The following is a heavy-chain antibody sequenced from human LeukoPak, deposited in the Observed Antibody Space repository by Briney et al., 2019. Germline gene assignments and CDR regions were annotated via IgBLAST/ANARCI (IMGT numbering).Heavy chain of an antibody. CDR2: VNPSSGDT. Sequence: ASVKVSCKTSGYTFTSYNMHWVRLAPGQGLEWMGVVNPSSGDTSYEQKFQGRVTMTEDTSTDTAYMELSSLRSEDTAVYYCATKQSPITPFDPWGQGTLVTVSS. J-gene: IGHJ5*02. D-gene: IGHD5/OR15-5a*01. V-gene: IGHV1-46*01. CDR3: ATKQSPITPFDP. CDR1: GYTFTSYN.